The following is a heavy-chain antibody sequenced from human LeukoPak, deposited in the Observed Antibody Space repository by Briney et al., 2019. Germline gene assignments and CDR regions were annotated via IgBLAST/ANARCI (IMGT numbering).Heavy chain of an antibody. D-gene: IGHD2-21*01. CDR2: FSGGVSTT. V-gene: IGHV3-23*01. Sequence: GSLRLSCVASGFTFNSYAMSWVRQAPGKGREWASTFSGGVSTTWHADSVRGRFTISRDNSKNTVYLQMNSLRAEDTAVYYCAKASRASCGGAFCYHFDYWGPGTLVTVSS. J-gene: IGHJ4*02. CDR3: AKASRASCGGAFCYHFDY. CDR1: GFTFNSYA.